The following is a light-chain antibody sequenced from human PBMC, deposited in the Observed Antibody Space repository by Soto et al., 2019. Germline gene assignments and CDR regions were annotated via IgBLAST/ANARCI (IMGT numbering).Light chain of an antibody. CDR2: VAS. CDR1: QSVYNNY. J-gene: IGKJ5*01. CDR3: QQYGSSPPII. Sequence: EIALTQSPGTLSLTPGERATLSCRASQSVYNNYLAWYQQKPGQAPRLLIYVASRRATGIPDRFSGSGSGADFTLTISRLEPEDFAVYYCQQYGSSPPIIFGQGTRLEIK. V-gene: IGKV3-20*01.